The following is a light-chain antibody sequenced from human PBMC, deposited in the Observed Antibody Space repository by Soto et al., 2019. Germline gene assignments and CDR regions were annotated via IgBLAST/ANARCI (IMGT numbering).Light chain of an antibody. Sequence: QSVLTQPASVSGSPGQSITISCTGTSSDVGAYNYVSWYQQHPGKAPKLVIYEVTNRPSGVSNRFSGSKSGNTASLTISGLQTEDEADYYCNSYTSSSTLVFGGGTKVTVL. CDR2: EVT. CDR1: SSDVGAYNY. CDR3: NSYTSSSTLV. J-gene: IGLJ2*01. V-gene: IGLV2-14*01.